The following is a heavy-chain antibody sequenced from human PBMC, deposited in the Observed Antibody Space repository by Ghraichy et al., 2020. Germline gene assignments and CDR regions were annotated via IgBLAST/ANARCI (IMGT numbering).Heavy chain of an antibody. CDR3: ARGGGIRGSWWFWYYFDY. J-gene: IGHJ4*02. V-gene: IGHV4-34*01. D-gene: IGHD2-15*01. Sequence: SETLSLTCAVYGGSFSGYYWSWIRQPPGKGLEWIGEINHSGSTNYNPSLKSRVTISVDTSKNQFSLKLSSVTAADTAVYYCARGGGIRGSWWFWYYFDYWGQGTLVTVSS. CDR1: GGSFSGYY. CDR2: INHSGST.